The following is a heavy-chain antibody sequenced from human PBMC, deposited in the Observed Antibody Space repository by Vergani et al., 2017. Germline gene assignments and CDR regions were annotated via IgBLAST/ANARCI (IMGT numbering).Heavy chain of an antibody. CDR3: ARHGGSGNFYHLFDS. CDR2: FHHTGMT. Sequence: QVQLVESGGGVVQPGTSLRLSCVVSGGSISSSNWWSWVRQPPGKGLEWIASFHHTGMTYNNPSLKSRVTISVDTSKNLISLKLNSVTAADTALYYCARHGGSGNFYHLFDSWGQGTLVTVSS. V-gene: IGHV4-4*02. CDR1: GGSISSSNW. J-gene: IGHJ4*02. D-gene: IGHD3-10*01.